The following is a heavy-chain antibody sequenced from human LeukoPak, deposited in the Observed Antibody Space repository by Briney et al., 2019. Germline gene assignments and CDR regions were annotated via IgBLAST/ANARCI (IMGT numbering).Heavy chain of an antibody. V-gene: IGHV3-69-1*01. CDR3: ARDYYDSSGYYTDGC. CDR2: ISSSSST. Sequence: ETLSLTCTVSGGSISSYYWSWIRQPPGKGLEWVSYISSSSSTYYADSVKGRFTISRDNAKNSLFLQMNSLRVEDTAVYYCARDYYDSSGYYTDGCWGQGTLVTVSS. CDR1: GGSISSYY. J-gene: IGHJ4*02. D-gene: IGHD3-22*01.